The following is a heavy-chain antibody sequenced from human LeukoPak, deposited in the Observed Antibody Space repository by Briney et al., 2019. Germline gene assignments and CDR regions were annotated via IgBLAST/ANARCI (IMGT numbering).Heavy chain of an antibody. Sequence: ASVKVSCKASRYTFTNHSINWVRQAPGQGLEYMGWIDTNTGNPTYAQAFTGRIVFSLDTSVSTAYLDIRSLKAEDTAVYFCARRSMVQHLDVWGKGTTVIVSS. CDR1: RYTFTNHS. D-gene: IGHD3-10*01. CDR2: IDTNTGNP. J-gene: IGHJ6*04. CDR3: ARRSMVQHLDV. V-gene: IGHV7-4-1*02.